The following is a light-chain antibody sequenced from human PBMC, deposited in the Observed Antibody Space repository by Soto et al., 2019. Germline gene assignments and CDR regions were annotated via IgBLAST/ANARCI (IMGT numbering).Light chain of an antibody. CDR2: KVS. Sequence: DIVMTQTPVSSPVTLGQAASISCRSSQSLVHNDGNTYLSWFQQRPGQPPRLLIYKVSDRFSGVPDRVSGSGAGTEFTLTISRVESEDVGVYYCMQATQSSWTFGQGTKVEI. CDR3: MQATQSSWT. V-gene: IGKV2-24*01. CDR1: QSLVHNDGNTY. J-gene: IGKJ1*01.